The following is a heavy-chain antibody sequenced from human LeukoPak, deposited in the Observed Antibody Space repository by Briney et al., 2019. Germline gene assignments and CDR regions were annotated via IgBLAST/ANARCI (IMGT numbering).Heavy chain of an antibody. D-gene: IGHD2-8*01. V-gene: IGHV1-18*01. CDR3: ARVGPSMVYADFDY. Sequence: ASVKVSCKASGYTFTTYGISWVRQAPGQGLEWMGWINAYNDNTNYALKFQDRVTMTTDTSTSTAYMELRSLRSDDTAVYYCARVGPSMVYADFDYWGQGTLVTVSS. CDR2: INAYNDNT. J-gene: IGHJ4*02. CDR1: GYTFTTYG.